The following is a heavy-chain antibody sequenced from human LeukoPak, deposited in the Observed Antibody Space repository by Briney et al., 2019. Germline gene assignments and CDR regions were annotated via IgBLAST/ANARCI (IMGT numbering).Heavy chain of an antibody. CDR2: ISSSGTTI. CDR1: GFSFSSYE. D-gene: IGHD6-13*01. Sequence: GRSLRLSCAASGFSFSSYEMNWVRQAPGKGLEWVSYISSSGTTIYYADSVKGRFTISRDNAKNSLYLQMNSLRAEDTAVYYCARALPSRRYYFDYWGQGTLVTVSS. CDR3: ARALPSRRYYFDY. V-gene: IGHV3-48*03. J-gene: IGHJ4*02.